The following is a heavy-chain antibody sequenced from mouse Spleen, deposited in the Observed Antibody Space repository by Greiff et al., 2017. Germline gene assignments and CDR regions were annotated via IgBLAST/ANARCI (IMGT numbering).Heavy chain of an antibody. CDR1: GYTFTSYW. J-gene: IGHJ4*01. CDR2: INPSNGRT. V-gene: IGHV1S81*02. D-gene: IGHD1-2*01. CDR3: ARADTATGAMDY. Sequence: VQLQQPGAELVKPGASVKLSCKASGYTFTSYWMHWVKQRPGQGLEWIGEINPSNGRTNYNEKFKSKATLTVDKSSSTAYMQLSSLTSEDSAVYYCARADTATGAMDYWGQGTSVTVSS.